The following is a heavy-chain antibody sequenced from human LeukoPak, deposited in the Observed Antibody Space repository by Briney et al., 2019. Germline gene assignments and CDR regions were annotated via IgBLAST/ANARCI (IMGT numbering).Heavy chain of an antibody. Sequence: PGRSLRLSCAASGFTFSSYGMHWVRQAPGKGLEWVAVISYDGSNKYYADSVKGRFTISRDNSKNTLYLQMNGLRAEDTAVYYCAKLIRGDAFDIWGQGTMVTVSS. CDR2: ISYDGSNK. J-gene: IGHJ3*02. CDR3: AKLIRGDAFDI. D-gene: IGHD3-16*01. CDR1: GFTFSSYG. V-gene: IGHV3-30*18.